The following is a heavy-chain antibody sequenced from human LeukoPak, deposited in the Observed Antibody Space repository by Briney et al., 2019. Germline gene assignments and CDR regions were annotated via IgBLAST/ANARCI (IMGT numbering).Heavy chain of an antibody. Sequence: VSVKVSCKASGYTFTSYDINWVRQATGQGLEWMGWMNPNSGNTGYAQKFQGRVTMTRNTSISTAYMELSSLRSEDTAVYYCAWDDDYGDYARLFGYWGQGTLVTVSS. CDR3: AWDDDYGDYARLFGY. CDR2: MNPNSGNT. CDR1: GYTFTSYD. V-gene: IGHV1-8*01. D-gene: IGHD4-17*01. J-gene: IGHJ4*02.